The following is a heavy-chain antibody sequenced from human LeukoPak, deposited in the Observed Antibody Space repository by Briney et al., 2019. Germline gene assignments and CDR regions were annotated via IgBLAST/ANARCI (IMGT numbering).Heavy chain of an antibody. D-gene: IGHD6-25*01. CDR3: AKAARLGPSHFDY. CDR1: GFTFTTYG. V-gene: IGHV3-33*06. CDR2: IWFDGNNK. Sequence: GGSLRLSCAASGFTFTTYGMHWVRQAPGKGLEWVSVIWFDGNNKFYADSVKGRFTVSRDNSKNTLYLHMNSLRGEDTAVYYCAKAARLGPSHFDYWGRGTLVTVSS. J-gene: IGHJ4*02.